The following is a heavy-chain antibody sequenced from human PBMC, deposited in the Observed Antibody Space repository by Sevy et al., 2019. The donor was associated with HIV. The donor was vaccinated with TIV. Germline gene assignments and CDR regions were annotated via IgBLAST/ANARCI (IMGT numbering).Heavy chain of an antibody. D-gene: IGHD3-22*01. J-gene: IGHJ4*02. V-gene: IGHV1-18*01. CDR1: GYTFTSYG. Sequence: ASVKVSCKASGYTFTSYGISWVRQAPGQGLEWMGWISAYNGNTNYAQKLQGRVTMTTDTSTSTAYMGLRSLRSDDTAVYYCARRSGYYDSSGYSFDYWGQGTLVTVSS. CDR3: ARRSGYYDSSGYSFDY. CDR2: ISAYNGNT.